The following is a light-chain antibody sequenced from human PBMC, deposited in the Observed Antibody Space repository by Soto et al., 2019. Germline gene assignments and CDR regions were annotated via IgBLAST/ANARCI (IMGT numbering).Light chain of an antibody. V-gene: IGKV1-27*01. CDR3: QKYSSVPV. J-gene: IGKJ3*01. CDR2: AAS. Sequence: DIQMTQSPTSLSASVGDRVTITCRASQDIRNFVAWYQRKPGKAPKLLIYAASTLQSVVPSRFSGSGSGTDFTLTINSLQPEDVATYSCQKYSSVPVFGPGTKVEIK. CDR1: QDIRNF.